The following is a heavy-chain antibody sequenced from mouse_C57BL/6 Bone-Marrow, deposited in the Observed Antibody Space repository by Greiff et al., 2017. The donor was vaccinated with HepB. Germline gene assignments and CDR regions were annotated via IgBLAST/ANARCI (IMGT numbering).Heavy chain of an antibody. CDR2: IHPNSGST. V-gene: IGHV1-64*01. CDR3: ARWRFQGYFDY. CDR1: GYTFTSYW. J-gene: IGHJ2*01. Sequence: QVQLQQPGAELVKPGASVKLSCKASGYTFTSYWMHWVKQRPGQGLEWIGMIHPNSGSTNYNEKFKSKATLTVDKSSSTAYMQLSSLTSEDSAVYYCARWRFQGYFDYWGQGTTLTVSS.